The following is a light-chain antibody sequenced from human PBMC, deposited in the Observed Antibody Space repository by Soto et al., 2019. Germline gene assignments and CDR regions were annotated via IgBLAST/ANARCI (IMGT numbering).Light chain of an antibody. CDR1: SSDVGAYNY. V-gene: IGLV2-8*01. Sequence: QSALTQPPSASGSPGQSVTISCTGTSSDVGAYNYVSWYQQHPGRAPKLMIYEVNKRPSGVPDHFSGSKSGNTASLTFSGLQAEDEADYYCCSYAGSYTLVFGGGTKVTVL. J-gene: IGLJ2*01. CDR3: CSYAGSYTLV. CDR2: EVN.